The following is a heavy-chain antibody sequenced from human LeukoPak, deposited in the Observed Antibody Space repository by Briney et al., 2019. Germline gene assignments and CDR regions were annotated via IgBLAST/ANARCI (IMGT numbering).Heavy chain of an antibody. J-gene: IGHJ5*02. V-gene: IGHV4-34*01. CDR1: GGSFSGYY. CDR2: INHSGST. CDR3: ARETYPSGWFDP. D-gene: IGHD2-21*01. Sequence: KPSEALSLTCAVYGGSFSGYYWSWIRQPPGKGLEWIGEINHSGSTNYNPSLKSRVTISVDTSKNQFSLKLSSVTAADTAVYYCARETYPSGWFDPWGQGTLVTVSS.